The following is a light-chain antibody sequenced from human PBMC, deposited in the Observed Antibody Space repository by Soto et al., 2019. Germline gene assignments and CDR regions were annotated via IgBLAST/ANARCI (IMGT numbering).Light chain of an antibody. CDR3: QQYNNWPGT. J-gene: IGKJ2*02. V-gene: IGKV3-15*01. CDR1: PSVSTN. Sequence: EIVMTQSPATLSVSPGERATLSCRASPSVSTNLAWYQHKPGQAPRLLIYGSSTRATDVPARFSGSGSETEFTLTISSLQSEDFAVYYYQQYNNWPGTFGQGTKLEIK. CDR2: GSS.